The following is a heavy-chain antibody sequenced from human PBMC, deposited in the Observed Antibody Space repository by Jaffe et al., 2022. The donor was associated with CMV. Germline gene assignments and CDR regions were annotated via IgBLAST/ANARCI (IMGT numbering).Heavy chain of an antibody. CDR1: GGSISSYY. Sequence: QVQLQESGPGLVKPSETLSLTCTVSGGSISSYYWNWIRQPPGKGLEWIGYIYYSGSTNYNPSLKSRVTISVDTSKNQFSLKLSSVTAADTAVYYCARTFDRYDYFDYWGQGTLVTVSS. CDR2: IYYSGST. V-gene: IGHV4-59*01. J-gene: IGHJ4*02. D-gene: IGHD3-22*01. CDR3: ARTFDRYDYFDY.